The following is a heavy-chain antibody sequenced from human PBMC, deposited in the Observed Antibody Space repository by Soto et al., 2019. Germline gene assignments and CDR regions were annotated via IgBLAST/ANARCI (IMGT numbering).Heavy chain of an antibody. Sequence: ASVKVSCKASGYTFTRYGISWVRQAPGQGLEWMGWISAYNGNTNYEQKLQDRVTMTTDTSTSTAYMELRSLRSDDTAVYYCAREGVELPALDDWGQGTPVTVSS. CDR3: AREGVELPALDD. J-gene: IGHJ4*02. V-gene: IGHV1-18*01. CDR2: ISAYNGNT. CDR1: GYTFTRYG. D-gene: IGHD2-2*01.